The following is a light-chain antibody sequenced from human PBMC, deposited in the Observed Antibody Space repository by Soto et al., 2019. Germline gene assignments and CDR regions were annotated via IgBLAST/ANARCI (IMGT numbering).Light chain of an antibody. CDR1: QSVSSY. CDR2: DAS. V-gene: IGKV3-11*01. Sequence: EIVLTQSPATLSLSPGERATLSCRASQSVSSYLAWYQQKPGQAPRLLIYDASNWATGIPARFSGSGSGTDFTLTIRSLEPEDFAVYYCQQRSNWPPRLTFGGGTKVEIK. J-gene: IGKJ4*01. CDR3: QQRSNWPPRLT.